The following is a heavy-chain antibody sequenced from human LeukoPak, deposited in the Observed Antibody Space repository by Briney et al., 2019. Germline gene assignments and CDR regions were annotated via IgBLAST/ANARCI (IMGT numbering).Heavy chain of an antibody. Sequence: ASVKVSCKASGYTFTSYAMHWVRQASGQRLEWMGWINAGNGNTKYSQKFQGRVTITRDTSASTAYMELSSLRSEDTAVYYCARGRYDFWSGYYNWFDPWGQGTLVTVSS. CDR1: GYTFTSYA. CDR2: INAGNGNT. J-gene: IGHJ5*02. CDR3: ARGRYDFWSGYYNWFDP. V-gene: IGHV1-3*01. D-gene: IGHD3-3*01.